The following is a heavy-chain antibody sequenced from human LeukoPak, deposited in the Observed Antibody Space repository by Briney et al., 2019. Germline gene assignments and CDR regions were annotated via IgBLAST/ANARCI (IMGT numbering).Heavy chain of an antibody. V-gene: IGHV3-7*01. CDR1: GFTFSSYW. CDR3: ARDRYCTNGVCFLYGMTS. J-gene: IGHJ6*02. CDR2: IKQDGSEK. Sequence: PGGSLRLSCAASGFTFSSYWMSWVRQAPGKGLEWVANIKQDGSEKYYVDSVKGRFTISRDNAKNSLYLQMNSLRAEDTAVYYCARDRYCTNGVCFLYGMTSGAKGPRSPSP. D-gene: IGHD2-8*01.